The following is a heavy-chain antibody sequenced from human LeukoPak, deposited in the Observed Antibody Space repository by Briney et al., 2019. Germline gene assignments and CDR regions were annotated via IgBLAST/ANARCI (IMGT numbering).Heavy chain of an antibody. CDR1: GGSFSDYY. CDR3: ARGSGGSWKGSWFDP. Sequence: PSETLSLTCAVYGGSFSDYYWSWIRQSPGKGLEWIGEINHSGSTNYSPSLKSRVTISVDASKNQFSLKLSSVTAADTAIYYCARGSGGSWKGSWFDPWGQGTLVTVSS. V-gene: IGHV4-34*01. J-gene: IGHJ5*02. CDR2: INHSGST. D-gene: IGHD2-15*01.